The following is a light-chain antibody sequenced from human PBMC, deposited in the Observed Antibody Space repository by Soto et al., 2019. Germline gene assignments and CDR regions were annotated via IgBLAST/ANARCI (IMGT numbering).Light chain of an antibody. J-gene: IGLJ1*01. CDR3: SSYTASSTLEV. Sequence: QSVLTQPASVSGSPGQSITISCTGTSSDVGGYNYVSWYQQHPGKAPKLIIYEVSDRPSGVSNRFSGSKPGNTASLTISRLQTEDEADYYCSSYTASSTLEVFGTGTKVTVL. CDR1: SSDVGGYNY. V-gene: IGLV2-14*01. CDR2: EVS.